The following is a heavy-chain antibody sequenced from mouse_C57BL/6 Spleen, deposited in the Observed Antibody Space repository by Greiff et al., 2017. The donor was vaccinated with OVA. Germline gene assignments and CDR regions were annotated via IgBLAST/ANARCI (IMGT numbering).Heavy chain of an antibody. CDR2: IYPRDGST. J-gene: IGHJ2*01. CDR3: ARREDYYGSSYFDY. Sequence: VQLQQSGPELVKPGASVKLSCKASGYTFTSYDINWVKQRPGQGLEWIGWIYPRDGSTKYNEKFKGKATLTVDTSSSTAYMELHSLTSEDSAVYFCARREDYYGSSYFDYWGQGTTLTVSS. CDR1: GYTFTSYD. V-gene: IGHV1-85*01. D-gene: IGHD1-1*01.